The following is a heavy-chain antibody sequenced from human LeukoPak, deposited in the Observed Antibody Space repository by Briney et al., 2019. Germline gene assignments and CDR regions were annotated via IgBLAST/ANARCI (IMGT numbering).Heavy chain of an antibody. CDR2: ISGSGGST. V-gene: IGHV3-23*01. CDR1: GFTFSSYA. CDR3: AKGWSLATNYVDY. D-gene: IGHD2-15*01. J-gene: IGHJ4*02. Sequence: GGSLRLSCAASGFTFSSYAMRWVRQAPGKGLEWGSAISGSGGSTYYADSVKGRFTISRDNYKNTLYLQMNSLRGEDTAVYYCAKGWSLATNYVDYWGQGTLVTVSS.